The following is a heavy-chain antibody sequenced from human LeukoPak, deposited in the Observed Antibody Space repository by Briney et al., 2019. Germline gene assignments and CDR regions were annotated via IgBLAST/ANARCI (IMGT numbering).Heavy chain of an antibody. D-gene: IGHD2-21*01. J-gene: IGHJ4*02. V-gene: IGHV3-30*18. Sequence: GGSLRLSCAASGFTFNTFGMHWVRQAPGKGLGWVAVISYDGTDKYYADSLKGRFTISRDNSKNTLYLQMNSLRAEDTAVYYCAKDAVRTPQIAHWGQGALVTVSS. CDR2: ISYDGTDK. CDR3: AKDAVRTPQIAH. CDR1: GFTFNTFG.